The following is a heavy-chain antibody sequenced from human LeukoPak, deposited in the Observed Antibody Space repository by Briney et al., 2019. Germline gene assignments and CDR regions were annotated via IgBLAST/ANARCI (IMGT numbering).Heavy chain of an antibody. D-gene: IGHD4-23*01. V-gene: IGHV3-23*01. CDR3: PKPLLTPGN. J-gene: IGHJ4*02. CDR2: IFPSGGEI. CDR1: GFTFSTFA. Sequence: GGSLRLSCAASGFTFSTFAMIWARQPPGKGLEWVSSIFPSGGEIHYADSVRGRFTISRDNSRNALYLQLSRLRVDDTAFYYCPKPLLTPGNWGPGTLVTVSS.